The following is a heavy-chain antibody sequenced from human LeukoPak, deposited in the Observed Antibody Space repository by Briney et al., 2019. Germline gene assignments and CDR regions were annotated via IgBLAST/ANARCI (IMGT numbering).Heavy chain of an antibody. CDR2: INHSGST. Sequence: SETLSLTCAVYGGSFSSYYWSWIRQPPGKGLEWIGEINHSGSTNYNPSLKSRVTISVDTSKNQFSLKLSSVTAADTAVYYCASLGYCSSTSCPPENWFDPWGQGTLVTVSS. CDR3: ASLGYCSSTSCPPENWFDP. D-gene: IGHD2-2*01. V-gene: IGHV4-34*01. CDR1: GGSFSSYY. J-gene: IGHJ5*02.